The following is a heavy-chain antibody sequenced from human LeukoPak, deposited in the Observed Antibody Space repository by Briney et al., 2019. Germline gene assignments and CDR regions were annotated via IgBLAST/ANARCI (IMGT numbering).Heavy chain of an antibody. J-gene: IGHJ4*02. CDR1: GYTFTSFY. V-gene: IGHV1-46*01. D-gene: IGHD7-27*01. CDR2: INPSGAST. Sequence: ASVKVSCKASGYTFTSFYMHWVRQAPGQGLEWMGIINPSGASTSYAQKFQGRVTMTRDTSTSTVYMELSSLRSEDTALYYCARDKTELATWRTWGLDYWGQGTLVTVSS. CDR3: ARDKTELATWRTWGLDY.